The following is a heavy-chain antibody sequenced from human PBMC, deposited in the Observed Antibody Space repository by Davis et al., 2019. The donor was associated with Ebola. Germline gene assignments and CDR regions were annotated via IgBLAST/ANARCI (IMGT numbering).Heavy chain of an antibody. CDR2: INPSGGST. Sequence: ASVKVSCKASGYTFTGYYMHWVRQAPGQGLEWMGIINPSGGSTSYAQKFQGRVTMTRATSTSTVYMELSSLRSEETAVYYCARGGDCSSTSCYTRYFDLWGRGTLVTVSS. V-gene: IGHV1-46*01. CDR1: GYTFTGYY. J-gene: IGHJ2*01. CDR3: ARGGDCSSTSCYTRYFDL. D-gene: IGHD2-2*01.